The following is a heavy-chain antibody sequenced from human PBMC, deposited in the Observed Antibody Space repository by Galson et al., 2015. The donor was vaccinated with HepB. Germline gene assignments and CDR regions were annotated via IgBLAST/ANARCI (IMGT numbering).Heavy chain of an antibody. J-gene: IGHJ4*02. CDR1: GDSISNDRW. CDR2: AYHSGDT. V-gene: IGHV4-4*02. D-gene: IGHD3-10*01. Sequence: LSLTYAVSGDSISNDRWWSWVRQPPGEGLEWIGEAYHSGDTNYRPSLKSRVTISVDKSKNQFSLKLTSVTAADTAVYYCARAKEGRGYFDYWGQGTLVTVSS. CDR3: ARAKEGRGYFDY.